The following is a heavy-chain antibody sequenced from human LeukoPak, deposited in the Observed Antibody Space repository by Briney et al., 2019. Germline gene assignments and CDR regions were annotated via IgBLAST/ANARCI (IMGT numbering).Heavy chain of an antibody. D-gene: IGHD5-12*01. Sequence: GGSLRLSCAASGLTFSGYAMSWVRQAQGKGLEWVSSISASAGTTYYADSVKGRFTISRDNSKNTLDLQMNSLRAEDTAVYYCAKDPASYEYYFDYWGQGTLVTVSS. CDR1: GLTFSGYA. CDR2: ISASAGTT. V-gene: IGHV3-23*01. J-gene: IGHJ4*02. CDR3: AKDPASYEYYFDY.